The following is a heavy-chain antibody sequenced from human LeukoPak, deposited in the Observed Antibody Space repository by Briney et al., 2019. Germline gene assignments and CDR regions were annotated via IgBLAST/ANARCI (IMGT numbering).Heavy chain of an antibody. Sequence: GGSLRLSCAASGFTFSSYAMSWVRQAPGKGLEWVSAISGSGGSTYYADSVKGRFTISRDNSKNTLYLQMNSLRAEDTAVYYCAKDPVSSSGWSNWYDPWGQGTLVTVSS. J-gene: IGHJ5*02. CDR1: GFTFSSYA. CDR2: ISGSGGST. CDR3: AKDPVSSSGWSNWYDP. V-gene: IGHV3-23*01. D-gene: IGHD6-19*01.